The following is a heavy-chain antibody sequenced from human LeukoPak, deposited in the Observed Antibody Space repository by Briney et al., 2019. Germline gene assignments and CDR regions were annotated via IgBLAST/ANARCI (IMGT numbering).Heavy chain of an antibody. CDR2: IIPIFGTA. J-gene: IGHJ4*02. V-gene: IGHV1-69*05. CDR3: ARDSSSGWSTY. D-gene: IGHD6-19*01. Sequence: VASVKVSCKASGGTFSSYAISWVRQAPGQGVEWMGRIIPIFGTANYAQKFQGRVTITTDESTSTAYMELSSLRSEDTAVYYCARDSSSGWSTYWGQGTLVTVSS. CDR1: GGTFSSYA.